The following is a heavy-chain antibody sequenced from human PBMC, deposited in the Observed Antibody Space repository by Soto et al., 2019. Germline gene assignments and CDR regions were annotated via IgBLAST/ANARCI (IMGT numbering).Heavy chain of an antibody. CDR1: GYTFTSYA. Sequence: QVQLVQSGAEVKKPGASVKVSCKASGYTFTSYAMHWVRQAPGQRLEWMGWINAGNGNTKYSQKFQGRVTITRDTSASTAYMELSSLRSEDTAVYYCARKIAAAEGWGFDPWGQGTLVTVSS. D-gene: IGHD6-13*01. CDR3: ARKIAAAEGWGFDP. J-gene: IGHJ5*02. V-gene: IGHV1-3*01. CDR2: INAGNGNT.